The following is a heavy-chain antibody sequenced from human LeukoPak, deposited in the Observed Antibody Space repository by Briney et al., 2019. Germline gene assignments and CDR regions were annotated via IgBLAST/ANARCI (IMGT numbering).Heavy chain of an antibody. J-gene: IGHJ4*02. V-gene: IGHV3-30-3*01. CDR3: ARAPRGIVATSLDY. Sequence: GRSLRLSCAASGFTFSSYAMHWVRQAPGKGLEWMAVISYDGSNKYYADSVKDRFTISRDNSKNTLYLQMNSLRAEDTAVYYCARAPRGIVATSLDYWGQGTLVTVSS. CDR2: ISYDGSNK. D-gene: IGHD5-12*01. CDR1: GFTFSSYA.